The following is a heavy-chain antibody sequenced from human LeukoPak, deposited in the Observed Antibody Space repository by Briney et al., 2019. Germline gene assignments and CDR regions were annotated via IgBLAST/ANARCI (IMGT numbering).Heavy chain of an antibody. CDR2: INWNGGST. D-gene: IGHD3-22*01. Sequence: PGGSLRLSCAASGFTFDDYGMSWVRQAPGKGLEWVSGINWNGGSTGYADSVKGRFTISRDNAKNSLYLQMNSLRAEDTALYYCARNRGDYYDSSGYPNRGYYFDYWGQGTLVTVSS. CDR3: ARNRGDYYDSSGYPNRGYYFDY. J-gene: IGHJ4*02. CDR1: GFTFDDYG. V-gene: IGHV3-20*04.